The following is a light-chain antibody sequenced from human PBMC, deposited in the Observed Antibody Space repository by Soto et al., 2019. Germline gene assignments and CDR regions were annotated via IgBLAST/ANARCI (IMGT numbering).Light chain of an antibody. CDR1: ESISRN. Sequence: EIEMTQSPPTLYVSPGERDTLSCRASESISRNLAWFQQKPGQAPSLLICGASTRAAGIPARFSGSGSGTEFSRTISGLQSEDFAVYFCHQYENWLKTFGQGTKVDIK. V-gene: IGKV3-15*01. CDR2: GAS. J-gene: IGKJ1*01. CDR3: HQYENWLKT.